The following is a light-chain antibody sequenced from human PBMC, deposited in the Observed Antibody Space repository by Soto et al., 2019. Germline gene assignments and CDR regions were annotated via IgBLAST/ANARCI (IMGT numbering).Light chain of an antibody. V-gene: IGKV1-39*01. Sequence: QMTQSPSSLFASVGDRVTITCRASQSISSHLNWYQQKVGQTPRLLIYAASTLPSDLPPRFSGSGSGTESTLSNSGLQREDFATYYCHQSHSAPLTFGGGTK. CDR3: HQSHSAPLT. CDR2: AAS. J-gene: IGKJ4*01. CDR1: QSISSH.